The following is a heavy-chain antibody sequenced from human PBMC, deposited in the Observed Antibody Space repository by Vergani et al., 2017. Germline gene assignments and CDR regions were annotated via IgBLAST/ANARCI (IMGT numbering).Heavy chain of an antibody. CDR2: IYYSGST. CDR3: ASRKVRTSDYYYYMDV. J-gene: IGHJ6*03. Sequence: QVQLQESGPGLVKPSETLSLTCTVSGGSISSYYWSWIRQPPGKGLEWIWYIYYSGSTNYNPSLKSRVTISVDTSKNQFSLKLSSVTAADTAVYYCASRKVRTSDYYYYMDVWGKGTTVTVSS. CDR1: GGSISSYY. D-gene: IGHD2-2*01. V-gene: IGHV4-59*01.